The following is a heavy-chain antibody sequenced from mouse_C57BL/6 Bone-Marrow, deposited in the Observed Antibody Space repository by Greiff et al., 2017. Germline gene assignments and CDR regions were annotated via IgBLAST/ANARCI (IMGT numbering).Heavy chain of an antibody. CDR3: ARDNDWYFDV. CDR2: ISDGGSYT. J-gene: IGHJ1*03. Sequence: EVMLVESGGGLVKPGGSLKLSCAASGFTFSSYSMSWVRQTPEKRLEWVATISDGGSYTYYPDNVKGRFTISIDNSKNNLYLQMSHLKSEDTAMYYGARDNDWYFDVWGTGTTVTVSA. CDR1: GFTFSSYS. V-gene: IGHV5-4*01.